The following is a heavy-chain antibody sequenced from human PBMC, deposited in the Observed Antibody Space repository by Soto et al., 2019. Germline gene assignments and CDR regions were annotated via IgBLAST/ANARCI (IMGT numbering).Heavy chain of an antibody. Sequence: QVQLVQSGAVVRKPGASVRLSCKASGYTLTRFYLHWVRQAPGQGLEWMGIINTRGGTTAYAQKFRGRLTVTRDTSSSTVYMELSNLRSEDTAIYYCARGPDDSDVPRWDYWGQGTRVTVSS. CDR1: GYTLTRFY. CDR2: INTRGGTT. CDR3: ARGPDDSDVPRWDY. J-gene: IGHJ4*02. V-gene: IGHV1-46*01. D-gene: IGHD4-17*01.